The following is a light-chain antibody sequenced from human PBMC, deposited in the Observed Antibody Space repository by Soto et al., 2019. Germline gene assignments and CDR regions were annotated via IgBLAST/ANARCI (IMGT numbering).Light chain of an antibody. CDR2: EAS. CDR3: QQYNNFPS. Sequence: DVQMTQSPSTLSASVGDRVTITCRASESVNRFLAWYQQQPGKAPKRLIYEASRLESGVPSRFSDSLPGTAITLTISSLLPDDFATYYCQQYNNFPSFCQGTKV. CDR1: ESVNRF. J-gene: IGKJ1*01. V-gene: IGKV1-5*03.